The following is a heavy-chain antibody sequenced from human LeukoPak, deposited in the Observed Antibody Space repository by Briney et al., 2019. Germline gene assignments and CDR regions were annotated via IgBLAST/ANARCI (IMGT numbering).Heavy chain of an antibody. CDR3: AKATPPGRYCGGDCYDAFDI. V-gene: IGHV3-9*01. D-gene: IGHD2-21*02. Sequence: PGRSLRLSCAASGFTFDDYAVHWVRQAPGKGLEWVSGISWNSGSIGYADSVKGRFTISRDNAKNSLYLQMNSLRAENTALYYCAKATPPGRYCGGDCYDAFDIWGQGTMVTVSS. CDR1: GFTFDDYA. CDR2: ISWNSGSI. J-gene: IGHJ3*02.